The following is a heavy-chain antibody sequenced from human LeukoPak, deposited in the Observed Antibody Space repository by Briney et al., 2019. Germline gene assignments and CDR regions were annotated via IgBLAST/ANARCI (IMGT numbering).Heavy chain of an antibody. D-gene: IGHD6-19*01. Sequence: PGGSLRLSCAASGFTFSSYSMNWVRQAPGKGLEWVSSISSSSSYIYYADSVKGRFTISRDNAKNSLYLQMNSLRAEDTAVYYWARIAVAGTYAFDIWGQGTMVTVSS. CDR3: ARIAVAGTYAFDI. CDR1: GFTFSSYS. J-gene: IGHJ3*02. V-gene: IGHV3-21*01. CDR2: ISSSSSYI.